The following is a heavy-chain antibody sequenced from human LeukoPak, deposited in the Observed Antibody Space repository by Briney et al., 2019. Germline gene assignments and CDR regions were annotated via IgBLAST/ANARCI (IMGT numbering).Heavy chain of an antibody. D-gene: IGHD4-17*01. CDR3: ARDTNGDGWFDP. V-gene: IGHV3-48*03. J-gene: IGHJ5*02. Sequence: AGGSLRLSCAASGFTFSSYEMNWVRQAPGKGLEWVSYISNSGSPIYYADSVKGRFTISRDNAKNSLYPQMNSLRAEDTAVYYCARDTNGDGWFDPWGQGTLVTVSS. CDR2: ISNSGSPI. CDR1: GFTFSSYE.